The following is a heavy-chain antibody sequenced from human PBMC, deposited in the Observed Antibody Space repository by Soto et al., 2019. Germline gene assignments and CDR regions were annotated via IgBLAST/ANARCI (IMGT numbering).Heavy chain of an antibody. Sequence: SETLSLTCTVSGGSISSGDYYWSWIRQSPGKGLEWIGYIYYSGSTYYNPSLKSRVTISVDTSKNQFSLKLSSVTAADTAVYYCARWTDISSLFDPWGQGTLVTVSS. CDR1: GGSISSGDYY. CDR3: ARWTDISSLFDP. D-gene: IGHD3-9*01. V-gene: IGHV4-30-4*01. J-gene: IGHJ5*02. CDR2: IYYSGST.